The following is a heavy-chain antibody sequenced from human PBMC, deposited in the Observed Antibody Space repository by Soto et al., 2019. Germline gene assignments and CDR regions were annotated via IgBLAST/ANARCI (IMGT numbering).Heavy chain of an antibody. J-gene: IGHJ4*02. V-gene: IGHV3-33*01. CDR3: ARDHYGSGSYYNEGSAFDY. CDR2: IWYDGSNK. CDR1: GFTFSSYG. Sequence: GGSLRLSCAASGFTFSSYGMHWVRQAPGKGLEWVAVIWYDGSNKYYADSVKGRFTISRDNSKNTLYLQMNSLRAEDTAVYYCARDHYGSGSYYNEGSAFDYWGQGTLVTVSS. D-gene: IGHD3-10*01.